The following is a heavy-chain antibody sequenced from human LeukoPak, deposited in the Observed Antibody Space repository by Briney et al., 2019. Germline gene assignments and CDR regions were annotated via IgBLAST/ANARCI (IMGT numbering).Heavy chain of an antibody. Sequence: GGSLRLSCAASGFTFSTYAMSWVRQAPAPGLGWVSLISDRGGDTYYAHSVKGRFTISRDNSKNRLYLQMNSMRADDSAVYYCAKPNWNYISDYFAYWGQGTLVTVSS. CDR3: AKPNWNYISDYFAY. D-gene: IGHD1-7*01. V-gene: IGHV3-23*01. CDR1: GFTFSTYA. J-gene: IGHJ4*02. CDR2: ISDRGGDT.